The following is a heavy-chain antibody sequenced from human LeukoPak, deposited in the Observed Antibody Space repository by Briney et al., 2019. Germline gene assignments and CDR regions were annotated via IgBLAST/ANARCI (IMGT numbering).Heavy chain of an antibody. D-gene: IGHD6-13*01. Sequence: ASVEVSCKASGGAFTSYQMHWVRQAPRQGLEWMGVINPNAGTTSYAQNFQGRVIVTGDTSTSTVYMELSSLRSEDTAVYYCAKDLGSWASDYWGQGTLVTVSS. V-gene: IGHV1-46*01. CDR2: INPNAGTT. CDR1: GGAFTSYQ. CDR3: AKDLGSWASDY. J-gene: IGHJ4*02.